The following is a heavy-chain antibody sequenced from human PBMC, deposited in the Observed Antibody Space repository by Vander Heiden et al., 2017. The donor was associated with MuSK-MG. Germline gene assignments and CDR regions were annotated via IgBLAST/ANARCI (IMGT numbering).Heavy chain of an antibody. V-gene: IGHV3-74*01. CDR1: GFSFSSYW. CDR3: ARDPRGSIGVVTAIPRGSDGMDV. D-gene: IGHD2-21*02. CDR2: TNSDGSST. Sequence: EVQLVESGGGLVQPGGSLRLSCAASGFSFSSYWMHWVRQAPGKGLVWVSRTNSDGSSTSYADSVKGRFTISRDNAKNTLYLQMNSLRAEDTAVYYCARDPRGSIGVVTAIPRGSDGMDVWGQGTTVTVSS. J-gene: IGHJ6*02.